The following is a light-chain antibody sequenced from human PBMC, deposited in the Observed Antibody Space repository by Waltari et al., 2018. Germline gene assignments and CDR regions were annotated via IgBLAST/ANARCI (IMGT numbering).Light chain of an antibody. V-gene: IGKV1-9*01. CDR1: QDINIY. CDR3: QQLETYPLT. CDR2: VAS. J-gene: IGKJ4*01. Sequence: DIQLTQSPSFLSASLGDGVPITCRASQDINIYLAWYQQKPGKAPNLLISVASTLQVGVPSRFSGSGSGTEFFLTISSLQPEDFATYFCQQLETYPLTFGGGTKVEIK.